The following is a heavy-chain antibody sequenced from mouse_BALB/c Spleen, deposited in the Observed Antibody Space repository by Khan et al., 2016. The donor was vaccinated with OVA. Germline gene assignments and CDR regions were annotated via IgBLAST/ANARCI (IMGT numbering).Heavy chain of an antibody. J-gene: IGHJ4*01. D-gene: IGHD1-1*01. Sequence: VQLKESGPGLVKPSQSLSLTCTVTGYSITTNYAWDWIRQFPGNKLEWMGYISYSGSTSYNPSLKSRISITRDTSKNQFFLQLNSVTNEDTATYYCARTNYYGYAVDYWGQGTSVTVSS. CDR1: GYSITTNYA. CDR3: ARTNYYGYAVDY. V-gene: IGHV3-2*02. CDR2: ISYSGST.